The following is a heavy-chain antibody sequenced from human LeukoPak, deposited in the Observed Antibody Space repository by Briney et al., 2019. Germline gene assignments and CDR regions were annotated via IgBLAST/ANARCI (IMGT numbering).Heavy chain of an antibody. CDR1: GFTFYDYA. CDR2: ISWNSGSV. CDR3: ARGSVLTFHY. J-gene: IGHJ4*02. V-gene: IGHV3-9*01. D-gene: IGHD3-10*01. Sequence: GGSLRLSCVTSGFTFYDYAMHWVRQGPGKGLEWVSGISWNSGSVVYADSVKGRFTISRDNSKNTLYLQMNSLRAEDTAVYYCARGSVLTFHYWGQGTLVTVSS.